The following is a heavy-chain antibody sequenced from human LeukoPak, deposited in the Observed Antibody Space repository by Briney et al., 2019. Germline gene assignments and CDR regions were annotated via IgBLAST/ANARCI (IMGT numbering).Heavy chain of an antibody. D-gene: IGHD3/OR15-3a*01. Sequence: GGSLRLSCAASGFTFSSYAMSWVRQAPGKGLEWVSATSGSGGSTYYADSVKGRFTISRDNSKNTLYLQMNSLRAEDTAVYYCAKGYDFWSGYYDYWGQGTLVTVSS. J-gene: IGHJ4*02. CDR3: AKGYDFWSGYYDY. CDR1: GFTFSSYA. V-gene: IGHV3-23*01. CDR2: TSGSGGST.